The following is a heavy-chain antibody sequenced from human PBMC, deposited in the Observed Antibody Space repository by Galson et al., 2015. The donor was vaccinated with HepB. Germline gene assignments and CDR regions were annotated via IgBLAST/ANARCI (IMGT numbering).Heavy chain of an antibody. V-gene: IGHV3-7*01. CDR3: SRHASNKYGISPTGTSNYYGVDV. CDR2: IKQDGSEK. J-gene: IGHJ6*02. D-gene: IGHD6-13*01. Sequence: SLRLSCAASGFTFSSYWMSWVRQAPGKGLEWVANIKQDGSEKYYVDSVKGRFTISRDNAKNSLYLQMNSLRGEDSAVYYCSRHASNKYGISPTGTSNYYGVDVWGQGTTGSVSS. CDR1: GFTFSSYW.